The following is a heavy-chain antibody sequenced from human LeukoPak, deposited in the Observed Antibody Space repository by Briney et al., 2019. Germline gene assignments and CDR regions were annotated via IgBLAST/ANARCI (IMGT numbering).Heavy chain of an antibody. Sequence: ASVKVSCKASGYTFTDYYMHWVRQAPGQGLEWVGSFNPYSGASKYAQKLQGRVTMTGDTSISTAYLRLGRVIGDDTAVYYCAKNGDYGYAMDVWGQGTTVTVSS. CDR1: GYTFTDYY. J-gene: IGHJ6*02. D-gene: IGHD4-17*01. CDR3: AKNGDYGYAMDV. V-gene: IGHV1-2*02. CDR2: FNPYSGAS.